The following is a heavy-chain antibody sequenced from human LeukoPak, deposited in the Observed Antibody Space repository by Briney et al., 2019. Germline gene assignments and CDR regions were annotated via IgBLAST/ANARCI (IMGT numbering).Heavy chain of an antibody. V-gene: IGHV1-18*01. J-gene: IGHJ6*02. CDR2: ISAYNGNT. Sequence: GASVKVSRQASGYTFTSYGISWLRQAPGQGLEWMGWISAYNGNTHYAQKLQGRVTMTTDTSTSTAYMELRSLRSDDTAVYDCARDRGYSGYDYYDFGMDVWGQGTTVTVSS. CDR3: ARDRGYSGYDYYDFGMDV. CDR1: GYTFTSYG. D-gene: IGHD5-12*01.